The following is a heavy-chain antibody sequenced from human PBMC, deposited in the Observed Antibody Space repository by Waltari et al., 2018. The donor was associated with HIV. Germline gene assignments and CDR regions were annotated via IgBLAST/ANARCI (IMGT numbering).Heavy chain of an antibody. CDR2: INSDGSST. V-gene: IGHV3-74*01. CDR3: ARTFTVATISPLLH. J-gene: IGHJ4*02. CDR1: GFTFSRYW. Sequence: EVQLVESGGGLVQPGGSLRLSCAASGFTFSRYWMHWVRQVPGKGLVWVSRINSDGSSTTYADSVKGRFTISRDNAKSTLYLQMNSLRDEDTAVYYCARTFTVATISPLLHWGQGTLVTVSS. D-gene: IGHD5-12*01.